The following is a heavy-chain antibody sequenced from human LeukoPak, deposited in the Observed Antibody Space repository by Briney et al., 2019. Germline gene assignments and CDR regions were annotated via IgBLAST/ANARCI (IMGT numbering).Heavy chain of an antibody. D-gene: IGHD4-17*01. Sequence: GGSVRLSCAAFGFTVSVNYMSWVRQAPGKGLEWVGFIRSKAYGGTTEYAASVKGRFTISRDDSKSIAYLQMNSLKTEDTAVYYCTREWHDYGQDWGQGTLVTVSS. J-gene: IGHJ4*02. CDR1: GFTVSVNY. V-gene: IGHV3-49*04. CDR2: IRSKAYGGTT. CDR3: TREWHDYGQD.